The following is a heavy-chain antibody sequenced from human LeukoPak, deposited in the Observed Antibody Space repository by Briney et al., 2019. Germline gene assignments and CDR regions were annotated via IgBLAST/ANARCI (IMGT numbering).Heavy chain of an antibody. CDR2: INPTGGTT. Sequence: ASVRVSCKASGYTFTDYYIHWVRQAPGQGLEWMGIINPTGGTTVYTQKFQGRVTMTRDTATGTVNMDLISLRSEDTAVYYCARVSTGTIFDYWGQGTLVTVSS. CDR1: GYTFTDYY. V-gene: IGHV1-46*01. D-gene: IGHD2-8*02. CDR3: ARVSTGTIFDY. J-gene: IGHJ4*02.